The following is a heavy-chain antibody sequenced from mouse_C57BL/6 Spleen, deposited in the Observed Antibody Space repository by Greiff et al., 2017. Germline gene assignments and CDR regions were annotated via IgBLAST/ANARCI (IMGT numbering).Heavy chain of an antibody. V-gene: IGHV1-69*01. J-gene: IGHJ4*01. Sequence: VQLQQSGAELVMPGASVKLSCKASGYTFTSYWMHWVKQRPGQGLEWIGELDPSDSYTNYNQKFKGKSTLTVDKSSSTAYMQLSSLTSEDSAVYYCARWGWGAMDYWGQGTSVTVSS. CDR1: GYTFTSYW. CDR3: ARWGWGAMDY. CDR2: LDPSDSYT.